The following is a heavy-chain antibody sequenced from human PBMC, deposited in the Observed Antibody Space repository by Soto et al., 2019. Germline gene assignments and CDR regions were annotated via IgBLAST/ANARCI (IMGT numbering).Heavy chain of an antibody. J-gene: IGHJ4*02. V-gene: IGHV1-69*13. Sequence: ASVKVSCKASGGTFSSYAISWVRQAPGQGLEWMGGIIPIFGTANYAQKFQGRVTITADESTSTAYMELSSLRSEDTAVYYCARDLGPVGYCSSTSCYTGFDYWGQGTLVTVSS. CDR3: ARDLGPVGYCSSTSCYTGFDY. CDR2: IIPIFGTA. CDR1: GGTFSSYA. D-gene: IGHD2-2*02.